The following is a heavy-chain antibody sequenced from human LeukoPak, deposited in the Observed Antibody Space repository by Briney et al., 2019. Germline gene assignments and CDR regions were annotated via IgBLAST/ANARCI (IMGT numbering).Heavy chain of an antibody. Sequence: SETLSLTCTVSGGSVSSDSHYWSWLRQPPGKGLEWIGWIYNSGSANYNPSLKSRVTISVDTSKNQFSLKLSSVTAADTAVYYCARGRYSGYDWSYWGQGTLVTVSS. J-gene: IGHJ4*02. CDR2: IYNSGSA. CDR3: ARGRYSGYDWSY. D-gene: IGHD5-12*01. CDR1: GGSVSSDSHY. V-gene: IGHV4-61*01.